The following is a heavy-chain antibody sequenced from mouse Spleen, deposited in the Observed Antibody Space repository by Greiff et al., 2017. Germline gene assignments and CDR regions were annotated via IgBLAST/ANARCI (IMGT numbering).Heavy chain of an antibody. V-gene: IGHV7-3*01. CDR3: ARYDLPWYFDV. J-gene: IGHJ1*01. CDR2: IRNKANGYTT. Sequence: EVQLVESGGGLVQPGGSLSLSCAASGFTFTDYYMSWVRQPPGKALEWLGFIRNKANGYTTEYSASVKGRFTISRDNSQSILYLQMNALRAEDSATYYCARYDLPWYFDVWGAGTTVTVSS. CDR1: GFTFTDYY. D-gene: IGHD5-5*01.